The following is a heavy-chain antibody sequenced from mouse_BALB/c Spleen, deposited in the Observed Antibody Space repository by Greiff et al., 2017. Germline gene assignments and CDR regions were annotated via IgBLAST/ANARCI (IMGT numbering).Heavy chain of an antibody. D-gene: IGHD4-1*02. V-gene: IGHV10-3*03. Sequence: EVKLQESGGGLVQPKGSLKLSCAASGFTFNTYAMHWVCQAPGKGLEWVARIRSKSNNYATYYADSVKDRFTISRDDSQSMLYLQMNNLKTEDTAMYYCVTGGLNWDPYYAMDYWGQGTSVTVSS. CDR2: IRSKSNNYAT. CDR3: VTGGLNWDPYYAMDY. CDR1: GFTFNTYA. J-gene: IGHJ4*01.